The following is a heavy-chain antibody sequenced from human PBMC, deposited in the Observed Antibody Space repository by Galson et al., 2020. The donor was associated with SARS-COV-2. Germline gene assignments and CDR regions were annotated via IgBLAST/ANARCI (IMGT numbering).Heavy chain of an antibody. Sequence: SETLSLTCTVSGASISTYYWSWIRQPAGNGLEWMGLIYTSGITNYNPSLKSRVTMSLDTSKNQFSLKLISVTAADTAIYYCAREYSQQWLVRGEFASWGQGTLVTVSS. CDR2: IYTSGIT. D-gene: IGHD6-19*01. V-gene: IGHV4-4*07. CDR1: GASISTYY. J-gene: IGHJ4*02. CDR3: AREYSQQWLVRGEFAS.